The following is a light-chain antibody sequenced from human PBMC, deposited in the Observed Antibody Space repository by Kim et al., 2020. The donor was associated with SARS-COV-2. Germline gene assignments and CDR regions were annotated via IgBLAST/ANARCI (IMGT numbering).Light chain of an antibody. J-gene: IGLJ2*01. CDR3: SSYAGNYVV. Sequence: GQSVTISCTGTSSDVGGYNYVSWYQQHPGKAPKLMIYEVSKRPSGVPDRFSGSKSGNTASLTVSGLQAEDEADYYCSSYAGNYVVFGGGTQLTVL. V-gene: IGLV2-8*01. CDR2: EVS. CDR1: SSDVGGYNY.